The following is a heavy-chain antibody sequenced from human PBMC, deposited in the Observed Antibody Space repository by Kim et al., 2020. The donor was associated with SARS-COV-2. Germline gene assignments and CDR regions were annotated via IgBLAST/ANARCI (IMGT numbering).Heavy chain of an antibody. J-gene: IGHJ4*02. CDR1: GFIFSSYT. CDR3: ARDPVWGVPDYFDS. Sequence: GGSLRLSCAASGFIFSSYTMHWVRQAPGKGLEWVAVISGDSVNTYYGESVKGRFTISRDNSQNTLYLQMNSLRGEDTAVYYCARDPVWGVPDYFDSWGQGTLVTVSS. CDR2: ISGDSVNT. D-gene: IGHD3-10*01. V-gene: IGHV3-30*14.